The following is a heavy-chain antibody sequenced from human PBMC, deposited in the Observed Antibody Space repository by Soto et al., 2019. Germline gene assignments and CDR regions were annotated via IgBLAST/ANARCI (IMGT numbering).Heavy chain of an antibody. CDR3: VRDGTKTLRDWFDP. CDR1: GASISGFY. Sequence: TLSLTCTVSGASISGFYWSWIRKSAGKGLEWIGRIYATGTTDYNPALKSRVMMSVDTSKKQFSLKLRSVTAADTAVYYCVRDGTKTLRDWFDPWGQGISVTVSS. D-gene: IGHD1-1*01. J-gene: IGHJ5*02. V-gene: IGHV4-4*07. CDR2: IYATGTT.